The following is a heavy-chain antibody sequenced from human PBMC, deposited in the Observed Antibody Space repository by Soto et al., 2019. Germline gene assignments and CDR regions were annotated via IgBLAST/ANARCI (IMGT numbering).Heavy chain of an antibody. D-gene: IGHD2-21*02. J-gene: IGHJ4*02. CDR3: ARDTALSVVVVTATTDH. Sequence: ASVKVSCKASGYTFTSYGISWVRQAPGQGLEWMGWISAYNGNTNYAQKLQGRVTMTTDTSTSTAYMELRSLRSDDTAVYYCARDTALSVVVVTATTDHWGQGTLVTVPQ. CDR2: ISAYNGNT. V-gene: IGHV1-18*01. CDR1: GYTFTSYG.